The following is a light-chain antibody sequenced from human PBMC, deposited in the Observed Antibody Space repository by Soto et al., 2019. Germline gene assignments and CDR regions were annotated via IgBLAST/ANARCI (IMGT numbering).Light chain of an antibody. J-gene: IGKJ4*01. Sequence: EIVMTQSPATLSVSPWERATLSCRASQSVSSNLACYQQKPDQAPRLLIYGVSTRSTGIPVRFSGSGSGTEFTLTISSLQSEDFAVYFCQQYNKWPLTFGGVTEVE. CDR3: QQYNKWPLT. CDR1: QSVSSN. V-gene: IGKV3-15*01. CDR2: GVS.